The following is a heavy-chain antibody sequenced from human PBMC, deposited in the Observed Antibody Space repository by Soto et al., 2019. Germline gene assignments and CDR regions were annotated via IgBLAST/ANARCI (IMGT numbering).Heavy chain of an antibody. Sequence: ASVKVFCQASGYTFTGYYMHWVRQAPGQGLEWMGWINPNSGGTNYAQKFQGWVTMTRDTSISTAYMELSRLRSDDTAVYYCARASEDIVATFDYWGQGTLVTVSS. V-gene: IGHV1-2*04. CDR2: INPNSGGT. J-gene: IGHJ4*02. CDR3: ARASEDIVATFDY. D-gene: IGHD5-12*01. CDR1: GYTFTGYY.